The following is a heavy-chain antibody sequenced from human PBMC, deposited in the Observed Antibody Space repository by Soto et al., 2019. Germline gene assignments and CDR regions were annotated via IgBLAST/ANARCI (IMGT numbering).Heavy chain of an antibody. D-gene: IGHD2-2*01. CDR2: ITTDGGSS. CDR1: GFTFSGPC. J-gene: IGHJ3*02. CDR3: AREAGYCSRTSCYRRAFDT. V-gene: IGHV3-74*03. Sequence: EVQLVESGGDLVQPGGSLRLSCASSGFTFSGPCMHWVRQVPGKGLEWAQRITTDGGSSAYADSAKGRFTISRDNAKNTLYLQMKGLRAEDTAVYYCAREAGYCSRTSCYRRAFDTWGQGTTVTVSS.